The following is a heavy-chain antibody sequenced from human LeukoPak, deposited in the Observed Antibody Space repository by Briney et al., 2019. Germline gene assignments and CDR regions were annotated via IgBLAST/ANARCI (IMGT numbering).Heavy chain of an antibody. CDR3: AKGLRHNWDYSVDY. J-gene: IGHJ4*02. CDR1: GFSYSNYG. V-gene: IGHV3-33*03. Sequence: GSLRLSCEASGFSYSNYGMHWVRQAPGKGLEWVAVIWNDGSNRNYGDSVKGRFTVSRDNSKNTLYLQMSSLRAEDTAVYYCAKGLRHNWDYSVDYWGQGTLVTVS. CDR2: IWNDGSNR. D-gene: IGHD1-7*01.